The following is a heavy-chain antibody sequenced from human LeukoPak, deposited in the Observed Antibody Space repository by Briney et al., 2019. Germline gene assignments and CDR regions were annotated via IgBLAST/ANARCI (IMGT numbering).Heavy chain of an antibody. CDR1: GYSISSGYY. V-gene: IGHV4-38-2*01. D-gene: IGHD1-1*01. CDR2: IYHSGST. CDR3: ARVNWNPDY. Sequence: SETLSLTCAVSGYSISSGYYWGWIRQPPGKGLEWIGSIYHSGSTYYNPSLKSRVTISVDTSKNQFSLKVSSVTAADTAVYYCARVNWNPDYWGQGTLVTVSS. J-gene: IGHJ4*02.